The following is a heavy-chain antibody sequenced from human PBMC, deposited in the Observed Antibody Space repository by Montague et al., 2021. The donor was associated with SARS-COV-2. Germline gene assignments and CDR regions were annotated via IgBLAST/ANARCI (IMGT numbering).Heavy chain of an antibody. CDR2: ISSSSNYI. D-gene: IGHD2-8*01. V-gene: IGHV3-21*01. CDR3: AREREVSMLYYYYGMDV. J-gene: IGHJ6*02. Sequence: SLRLSCAASGLTFNDYTLNWVRQAPGKGLEWVSSISSSSNYIYYSDSAKGRFTISRDNAKNTLYLQMNSLRVEDTAVYFCAREREVSMLYYYYGMDVWGQGTTDTVSS. CDR1: GLTFNDYT.